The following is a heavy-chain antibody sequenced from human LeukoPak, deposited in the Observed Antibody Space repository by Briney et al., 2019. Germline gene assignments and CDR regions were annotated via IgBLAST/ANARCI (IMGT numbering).Heavy chain of an antibody. CDR3: ARRWNYRRNYYIDV. Sequence: SETLSLTCAVYGGSFSNYYWSWIRQPPGKGLEWIGEINDSGRINYNPSLMSRVTISVDTSKNQFSLRLTSVTARDTAVYYCARRWNYRRNYYIDVWAKGPRSASL. V-gene: IGHV4-34*01. CDR2: INDSGRI. D-gene: IGHD1-7*01. CDR1: GGSFSNYY. J-gene: IGHJ6*03.